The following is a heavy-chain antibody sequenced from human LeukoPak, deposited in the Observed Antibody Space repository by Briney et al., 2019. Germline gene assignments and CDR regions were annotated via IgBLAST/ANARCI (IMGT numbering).Heavy chain of an antibody. CDR2: ISAYNGNT. D-gene: IGHD1-7*01. CDR1: GYTFTIYG. V-gene: IGHV1-18*01. Sequence: ASVKVSCKASGYTFTIYGISWVRHAPGQGLEWMGWISAYNGNTNYAQKLQGRVTMTTDTSTSTAYMELRTLRSDDTAVYYCAREGTPRNTNWFDPWGQGTLVTVSS. J-gene: IGHJ5*02. CDR3: AREGTPRNTNWFDP.